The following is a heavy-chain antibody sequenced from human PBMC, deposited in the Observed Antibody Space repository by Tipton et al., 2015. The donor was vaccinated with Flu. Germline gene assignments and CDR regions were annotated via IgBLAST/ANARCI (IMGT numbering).Heavy chain of an antibody. D-gene: IGHD2-21*01. CDR3: ARDGDGMDV. CDR2: ISVYNGNT. Sequence: QSGPEVKKPGASVKVSCKASGYIFIKYGISWVRQAPGQGLEWMGWISVYNGNTNYAQNVQGRVTMTTDTSTSTAYMELRSLRSDDTAVFYCARDGDGMDVWGPGTTVSVAS. J-gene: IGHJ6*02. V-gene: IGHV1-18*01. CDR1: GYIFIKYG.